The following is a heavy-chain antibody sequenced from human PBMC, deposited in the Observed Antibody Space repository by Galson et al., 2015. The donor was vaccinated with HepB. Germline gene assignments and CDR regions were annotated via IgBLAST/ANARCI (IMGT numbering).Heavy chain of an antibody. CDR1: GYSFTDHA. Sequence: SVKVSCKASGYSFTDHAIHWVRQAPGQRLEWMAWINLNNGNTRYSEKLKGRVAITRDTSATTAYMELSSLTSEDTAMFYCARKTGWLDAYDFWGQGTMVIVSS. CDR2: INLNNGNT. V-gene: IGHV1-3*01. J-gene: IGHJ3*01. D-gene: IGHD5-24*01. CDR3: ARKTGWLDAYDF.